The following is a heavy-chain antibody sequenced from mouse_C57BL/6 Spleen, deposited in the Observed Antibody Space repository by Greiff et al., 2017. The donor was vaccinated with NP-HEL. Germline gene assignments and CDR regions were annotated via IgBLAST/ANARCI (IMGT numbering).Heavy chain of an antibody. CDR2: IDPPNGNT. Sequence: EVQLQQSGAELVKSGATVKLSCTASGLNIKDNYMHWLKQWPEQGLEWIGRIDPPNGNTTYDPKFKGKATITADKSSKKTYRQLRSLTSEDTAVYNCARMARKWDQGITPRVSS. CDR3: ARMARK. V-gene: IGHV14-3*02. CDR1: GLNIKDNY. J-gene: IGHJ2*01.